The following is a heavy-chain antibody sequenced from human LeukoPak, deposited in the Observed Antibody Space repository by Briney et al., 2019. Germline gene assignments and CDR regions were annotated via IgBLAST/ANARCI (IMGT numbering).Heavy chain of an antibody. J-gene: IGHJ4*02. Sequence: SQTLSLTCAISEDSVSSISATWNWIRQSPSRGLEWLGRTYYRSTWHNDYAASVKSQITINPDTSKNQFFLQLNSVTLEDTAVYYCAKSAYFREYFDYWGQGILVTVSS. D-gene: IGHD2-8*01. CDR1: EDSVSSISAT. CDR2: TYYRSTWHN. CDR3: AKSAYFREYFDY. V-gene: IGHV6-1*01.